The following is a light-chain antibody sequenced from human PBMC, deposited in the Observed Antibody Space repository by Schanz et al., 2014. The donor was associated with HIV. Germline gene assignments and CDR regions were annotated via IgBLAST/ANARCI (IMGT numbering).Light chain of an antibody. Sequence: QSALTQPASVSGSPGQSVTISCTGTSSDVGGYNYVSWYQQHPGKAPKLMIYDVSERPSGVPDRFSGSKSGNTASLAISGLQTEDEADYYCCSYAGSSYVFGTGTKLTVL. V-gene: IGLV2-11*01. CDR2: DVS. J-gene: IGLJ1*01. CDR3: CSYAGSSYV. CDR1: SSDVGGYNY.